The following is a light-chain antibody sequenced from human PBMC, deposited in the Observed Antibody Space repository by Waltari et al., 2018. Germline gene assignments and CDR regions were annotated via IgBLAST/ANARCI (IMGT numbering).Light chain of an antibody. CDR2: GAS. J-gene: IGKJ1*01. Sequence: EIVLMQSPDTLSLSLGERATLSCRASQSVGRALTWYQQKPGQAPRLLIYGASTRAPGIPDRFSCSGSGTDFSLTISRLEPDDFAVYFCQHYLRLPVTFGQGTTVEI. CDR3: QHYLRLPVT. CDR1: QSVGRA. V-gene: IGKV3-20*01.